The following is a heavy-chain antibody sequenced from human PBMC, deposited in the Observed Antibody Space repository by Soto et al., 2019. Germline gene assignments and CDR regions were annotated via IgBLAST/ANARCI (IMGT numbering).Heavy chain of an antibody. CDR2: FSGRSGDT. J-gene: IGHJ4*01. V-gene: IGHV3-23*01. D-gene: IGHD6-19*01. Sequence: GGSLRLSCVASGFSISTHALTWVRQAPGKGLEWVSSFSGRSGDTYYAASVKGRFTISGDSSRNTVILQINNLRADDTALYYCARDSSAWPNYFDSCGHGIQVTVSS. CDR1: GFSISTHA. CDR3: ARDSSAWPNYFDS.